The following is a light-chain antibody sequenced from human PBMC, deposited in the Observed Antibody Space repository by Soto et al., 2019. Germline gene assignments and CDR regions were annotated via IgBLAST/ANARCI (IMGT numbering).Light chain of an antibody. Sequence: IVRTLSPATLSVSPGDRGTLPCRASQSVSSLLAWYQQKPRQAPRLLIYDTSTRATGIPARFSGSGSGTDFTLTISSLQSEDFAIYYCQQYNIWPYTFGQGTRLEI. J-gene: IGKJ5*01. V-gene: IGKV3-15*01. CDR1: QSVSSL. CDR3: QQYNIWPYT. CDR2: DTS.